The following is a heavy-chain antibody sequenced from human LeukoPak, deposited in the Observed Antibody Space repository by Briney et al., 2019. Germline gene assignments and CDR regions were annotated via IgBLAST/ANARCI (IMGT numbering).Heavy chain of an antibody. J-gene: IGHJ4*02. CDR3: VKEDHYGDYVQIDH. CDR1: GFAFETYW. D-gene: IGHD4-17*01. CDR2: IKQDGNVQ. V-gene: IGHV3-7*03. Sequence: SGGSLRLSCAASGFAFETYWMSWVRQAPGKGLEWVANIKQDGNVQYYVDSVKGRFTITRDNAQSTLYLQMNSLRAEDTAVYYCVKEDHYGDYVQIDHWGQGTLVTVSS.